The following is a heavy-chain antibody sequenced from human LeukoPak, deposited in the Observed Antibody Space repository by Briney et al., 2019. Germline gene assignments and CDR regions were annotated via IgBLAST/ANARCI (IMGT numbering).Heavy chain of an antibody. Sequence: ASVKVSCKASGYTFTGYYMHWVRQAPGQGLEWMGWINPNSGGTNYAQKFQGRVTMTRDTSISTAYMELSRLRSDDTAVYYCARFGGASGSYYKFLGYYYYYYMDVWGKGTTVTISS. J-gene: IGHJ6*03. D-gene: IGHD3-10*01. V-gene: IGHV1-2*02. CDR2: INPNSGGT. CDR3: ARFGGASGSYYKFLGYYYYYYMDV. CDR1: GYTFTGYY.